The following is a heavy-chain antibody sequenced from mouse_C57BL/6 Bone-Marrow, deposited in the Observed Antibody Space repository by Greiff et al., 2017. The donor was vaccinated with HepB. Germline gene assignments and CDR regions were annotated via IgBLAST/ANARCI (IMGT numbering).Heavy chain of an antibody. J-gene: IGHJ1*03. CDR2: ISSGGSYT. Sequence: EVHLVESGGDLVKPGGSLKLSCAASGFTFSSYGMSWVRQTPDKRLEWVATISSGGSYTYYPDSVKGRFTISRDNAKNTLYLQMSSLKSEDTAMYYCARPGSYFDVWGTGTTVTVSS. V-gene: IGHV5-6*01. CDR3: ARPGSYFDV. CDR1: GFTFSSYG.